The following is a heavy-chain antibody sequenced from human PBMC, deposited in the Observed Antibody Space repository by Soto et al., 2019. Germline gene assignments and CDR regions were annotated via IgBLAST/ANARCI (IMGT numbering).Heavy chain of an antibody. CDR1: GYTFTSYA. J-gene: IGHJ3*02. CDR2: INAGNGNT. CDR3: ARATWGGWCAFDI. V-gene: IGHV1-3*05. Sequence: QVQLVQSGAEEKKPGASVKVSCKASGYTFTSYAMHWVRQAPGQRLEWMGWINAGNGNTKYSQKFQGRVTITRDTSASKAYMELSSLRSEDTAVYYCARATWGGWCAFDIWGQGTMVTVSS. D-gene: IGHD3-3*01.